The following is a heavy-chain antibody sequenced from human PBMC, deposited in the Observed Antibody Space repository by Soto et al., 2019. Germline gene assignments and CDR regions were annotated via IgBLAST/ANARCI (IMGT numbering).Heavy chain of an antibody. V-gene: IGHV3-7*01. Sequence: GGSLRLSCAASGFTFSSYWMSWVRQAPGKGLEWVANIKQDGSEKYYVDSVKGRFTISRDNAKNSLYLQMNSLRAEDTAVYYCARDGLGRYYYYYMDVWGKGTTVTVS. CDR3: ARDGLGRYYYYYMDV. CDR2: IKQDGSEK. D-gene: IGHD3-16*01. CDR1: GFTFSSYW. J-gene: IGHJ6*03.